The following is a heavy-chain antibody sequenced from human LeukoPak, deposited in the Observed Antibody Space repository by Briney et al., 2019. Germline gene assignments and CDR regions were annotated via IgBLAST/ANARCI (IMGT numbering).Heavy chain of an antibody. CDR2: ISAYNGNT. CDR3: ARDKSGIEDY. CDR1: GYTFTSYA. V-gene: IGHV1-18*01. Sequence: ASVKVSCKTSGYTFTSYATHWVRQAPGQGLEWMGWISAYNGNTNYAQKLQGRVTMTTDTSTSTAYMELRSLRSDDTAVYYCARDKSGIEDYWGQGTLVTVSS. J-gene: IGHJ4*02. D-gene: IGHD6-13*01.